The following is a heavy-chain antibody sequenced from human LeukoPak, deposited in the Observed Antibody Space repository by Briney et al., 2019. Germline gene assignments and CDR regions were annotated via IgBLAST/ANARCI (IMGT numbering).Heavy chain of an antibody. D-gene: IGHD3-3*01. CDR3: VRDKGVVPTERFDY. Sequence: PGGSLRLSCAVSGFTVSSPYMTWACHAPGRGLEWVSTIRGDGVTSYADSVRDRFTISRDNSKNTLYLQMTSLRSDDTAVYYCVRDKGVVPTERFDYWGQGTLVSVSS. J-gene: IGHJ4*02. CDR2: IRGDGVT. CDR1: GFTVSSPY. V-gene: IGHV3-53*01.